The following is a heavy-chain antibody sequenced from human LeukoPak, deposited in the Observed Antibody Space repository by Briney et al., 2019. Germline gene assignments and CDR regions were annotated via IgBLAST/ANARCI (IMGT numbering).Heavy chain of an antibody. CDR3: ARARRGYCSGGSCYPFDY. CDR1: GGTFSSYA. Sequence: SVKVSCKASGGTFSSYAISWVRQAPGQGLEWMGGIIPIFGTANYAQKFQGRVTITADESTSTAYMELSSLRSEDTAVYHCARARRGYCSGGSCYPFDYWGQGTLVTVSS. V-gene: IGHV1-69*01. J-gene: IGHJ4*02. D-gene: IGHD2-15*01. CDR2: IIPIFGTA.